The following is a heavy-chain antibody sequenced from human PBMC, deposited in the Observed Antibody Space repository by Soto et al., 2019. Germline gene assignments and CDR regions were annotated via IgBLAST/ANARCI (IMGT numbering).Heavy chain of an antibody. V-gene: IGHV4-31*02. CDR2: IYYSGST. D-gene: IGHD3-10*01. Sequence: SETLSLTCTVSGGSISSGGYYWSWIRQHPGKGLEWIGYIYYSGSTYYNPSLKSRVTISVDTSKNQFSLKLSSVTAADTAVYYCARVMEDGSGSYSIHFDYWGQGTLVTVSS. CDR1: GGSISSGGYY. J-gene: IGHJ4*02. CDR3: ARVMEDGSGSYSIHFDY.